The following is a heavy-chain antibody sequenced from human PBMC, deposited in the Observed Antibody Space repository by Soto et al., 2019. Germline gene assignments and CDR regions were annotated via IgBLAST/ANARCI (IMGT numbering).Heavy chain of an antibody. V-gene: IGHV5-51*01. CDR2: IYPGDSDT. Sequence: GESLKISCKGSGYSFTSYWIGWVRQMPGKGLEWMGIIYPGDSDTRYSPSFQGQVTISADKSISTAYLQWSSLKASDTAMYYCARRGEEGLGYCSGGSCYHAFDIWGQGTMVTVSS. CDR1: GYSFTSYW. J-gene: IGHJ3*02. D-gene: IGHD2-15*01. CDR3: ARRGEEGLGYCSGGSCYHAFDI.